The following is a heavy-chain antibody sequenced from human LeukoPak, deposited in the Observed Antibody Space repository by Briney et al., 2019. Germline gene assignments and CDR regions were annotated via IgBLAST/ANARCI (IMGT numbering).Heavy chain of an antibody. V-gene: IGHV3-30*04. D-gene: IGHD6-13*01. CDR3: ARDEAAAALDY. CDR1: GFTFSSYA. Sequence: GGSLRLSCAASGFTFSSYAMHWVRQAPGKGLEWVAVISYDGSNKYYADSVKGRFTISRDNSKNTLYLQMNSLRAEDTAVYYCARDEAAAALDYWGQGTLVTVSS. J-gene: IGHJ4*02. CDR2: ISYDGSNK.